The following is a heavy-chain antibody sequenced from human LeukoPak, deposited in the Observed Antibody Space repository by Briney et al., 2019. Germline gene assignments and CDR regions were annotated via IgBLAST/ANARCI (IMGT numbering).Heavy chain of an antibody. CDR3: ARDPYGDYPNWFDP. D-gene: IGHD4-17*01. Sequence: GGSLRLSCAASGFTFSSYEMNWVRQAPGKGLEWVSYISSSGSTIYYADSVKGRFTISRDNAKNSLYLQMNSLRAEDTAVYYCARDPYGDYPNWFDPWGQGTLVTVSS. CDR1: GFTFSSYE. J-gene: IGHJ5*02. V-gene: IGHV3-48*03. CDR2: ISSSGSTI.